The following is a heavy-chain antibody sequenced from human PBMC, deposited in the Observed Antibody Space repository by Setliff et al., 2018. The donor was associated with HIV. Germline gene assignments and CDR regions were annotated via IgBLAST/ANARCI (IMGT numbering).Heavy chain of an antibody. V-gene: IGHV4-4*09. CDR2: IYTRGST. Sequence: SETLSLTCTVSGGSISGYYWGWIRQPPGKGLEWIGYIYTRGSTNYNPSLKSRVTISLDTSRNQFSLKLGSVTAADTAMYYCAREHCSGGSCNGFDIWGQGTMVTVSS. D-gene: IGHD2-15*01. CDR1: GGSISGYY. CDR3: AREHCSGGSCNGFDI. J-gene: IGHJ3*02.